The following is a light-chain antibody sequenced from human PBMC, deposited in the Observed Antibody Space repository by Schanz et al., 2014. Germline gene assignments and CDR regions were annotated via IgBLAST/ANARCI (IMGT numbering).Light chain of an antibody. CDR2: EGS. Sequence: QSALTQPASASGSPGQSVTISCTGTSSDVGAYNYVSWYQQHPGKVPKLLIFEGSKRPSGISNRFSGSYSGNTASLTISGLRAEDEADYYCSSYRSSSTWVFGGGTKVTVL. CDR3: SSYRSSSTWV. J-gene: IGLJ3*02. V-gene: IGLV2-14*01. CDR1: SSDVGAYNY.